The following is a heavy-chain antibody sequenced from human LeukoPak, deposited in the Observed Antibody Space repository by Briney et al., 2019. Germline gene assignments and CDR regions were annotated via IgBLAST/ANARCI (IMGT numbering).Heavy chain of an antibody. CDR2: INHSGST. V-gene: IGHV4-34*01. D-gene: IGHD2-2*01. Sequence: SETLSLTCAVYGGSFSGYYWSWTRQPPGKGLEWIGEINHSGSTNYNPSLKSRVTISVDTSKNQFSLKLSSVTAADTAVYYCARGPLGYCSSTSSAPPACGGFDPWGQGTLVTVSS. CDR1: GGSFSGYY. CDR3: ARGPLGYCSSTSSAPPACGGFDP. J-gene: IGHJ5*02.